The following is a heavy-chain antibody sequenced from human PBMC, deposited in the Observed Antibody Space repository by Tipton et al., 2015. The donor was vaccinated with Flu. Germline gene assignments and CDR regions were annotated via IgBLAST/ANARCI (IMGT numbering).Heavy chain of an antibody. CDR3: ARHAKTGIDY. V-gene: IGHV4-59*08. CDR1: GGSISSYY. Sequence: PSLTCTVSGGSISSYYWSWIRQPPGKGLEWIGYTYYSGSTNYNPSLKSRVTISVDTSKNQFSLKLSSVTAADTAVYYCARHAKTGIDYWGQGTLVTVSS. CDR2: TYYSGST. D-gene: IGHD3-10*01. J-gene: IGHJ4*02.